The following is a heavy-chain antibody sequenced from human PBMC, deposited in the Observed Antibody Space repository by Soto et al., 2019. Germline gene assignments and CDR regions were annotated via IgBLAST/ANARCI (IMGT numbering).Heavy chain of an antibody. J-gene: IGHJ6*02. CDR2: INPSGGST. CDR3: ARDLNYDFWSGYHESFYYYYGMDV. Sequence: ASVKVSCKASGYTFTSYYMHWVRQAPGQGLEWMGIINPSGGSTSYAQKFQGRVTMTRDTSTSTVYMELSSLRSEDTAVYYCARDLNYDFWSGYHESFYYYYGMDVWGQGTTVTVSS. V-gene: IGHV1-46*01. D-gene: IGHD3-3*01. CDR1: GYTFTSYY.